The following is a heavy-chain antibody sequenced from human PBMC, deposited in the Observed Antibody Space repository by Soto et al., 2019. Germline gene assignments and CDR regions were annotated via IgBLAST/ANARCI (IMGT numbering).Heavy chain of an antibody. CDR1: GIAFSNYA. Sequence: EVQLLESGGGLVQPGGSLRLSCAASGIAFSNYAMSWVRQAPGKGLEWVSTISGSAGSGDNTYYADSVKGRFTISRDNSKNTLYLQMSSLRVEDTALYHCAKDLYSGSGPRAFDVWGQGRMVTVSS. V-gene: IGHV3-23*01. D-gene: IGHD5-12*01. CDR2: ISGSAGSGDNT. CDR3: AKDLYSGSGPRAFDV. J-gene: IGHJ3*01.